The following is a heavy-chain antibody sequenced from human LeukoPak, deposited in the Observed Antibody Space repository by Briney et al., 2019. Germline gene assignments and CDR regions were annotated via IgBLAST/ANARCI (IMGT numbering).Heavy chain of an antibody. Sequence: GGSLRLSCAASGFTFSDYYMSWIRQAPGKGLEWVSYISSSGSTIYYADSVKGRFTISRDNAKNSLYLQMNSLRAEDTAVYYCARDVRPQLQIYYYYYYYMDVWGKGTTVTVSS. CDR1: GFTFSDYY. J-gene: IGHJ6*03. CDR3: ARDVRPQLQIYYYYYYYMDV. CDR2: ISSSGSTI. V-gene: IGHV3-11*04. D-gene: IGHD2-2*01.